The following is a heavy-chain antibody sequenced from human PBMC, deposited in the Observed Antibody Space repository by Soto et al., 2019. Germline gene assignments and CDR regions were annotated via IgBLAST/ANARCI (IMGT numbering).Heavy chain of an antibody. V-gene: IGHV4-59*01. D-gene: IGHD3-10*01. CDR2: IYYSGST. J-gene: IGHJ4*02. Sequence: ASGTLSLTCTVSGGSISSYYWSWIRQPPGKGLEWIGYIYYSGSTNYNPSLKGRVTISVDTSKNQFSLKLSSVTAADTAVYYCARDQITHFDYWGQGALVTVSS. CDR3: ARDQITHFDY. CDR1: GGSISSYY.